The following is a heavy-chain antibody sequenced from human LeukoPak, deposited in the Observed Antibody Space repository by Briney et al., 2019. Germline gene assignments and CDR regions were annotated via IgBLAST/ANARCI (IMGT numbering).Heavy chain of an antibody. CDR1: GFTVSSNY. CDR2: ITRSSNII. V-gene: IGHV3-48*04. Sequence: PGGSLRLSCAASGFTVSSNYMNWVRQAPGKGLEWISYITRSSNIIHYADSVKGRFTVSRDNAKDSLSLQMNSLRAEDTAVYYCARVYSSGYSLDYWGQGTLVTVSS. CDR3: ARVYSSGYSLDY. D-gene: IGHD3-22*01. J-gene: IGHJ4*02.